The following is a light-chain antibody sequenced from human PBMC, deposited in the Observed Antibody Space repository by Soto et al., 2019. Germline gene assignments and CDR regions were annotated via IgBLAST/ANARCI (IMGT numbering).Light chain of an antibody. CDR1: QSVRSS. V-gene: IGKV3-15*01. J-gene: IGKJ5*01. CDR3: QQYDNWPPTT. CDR2: TSA. Sequence: EIVMTQSPATLSVSPGERATLSCRSSQSVRSSLAWYQQKPGLAPRLLIHTSATRATGIPARFSGRGSGTFFTLTISGLQSEDFATYYCQQYDNWPPTTFGQGNDWRL.